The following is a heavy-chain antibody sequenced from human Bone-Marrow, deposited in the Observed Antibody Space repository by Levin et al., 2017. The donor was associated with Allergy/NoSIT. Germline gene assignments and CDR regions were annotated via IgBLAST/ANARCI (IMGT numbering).Heavy chain of an antibody. CDR1: GFTFSSHW. CDR3: ARLEFGTRIDY. J-gene: IGHJ4*02. Sequence: ASVKVSCAASGFTFSSHWMHWVRQAPGKGLVWISYINNDGSITSYADSVEGRFTISRDNAKNTLYLQMNSLRAEDTAGYYFARLEFGTRIDYWGPGTLVTVSS. D-gene: IGHD1-7*01. V-gene: IGHV3-74*01. CDR2: INNDGSIT.